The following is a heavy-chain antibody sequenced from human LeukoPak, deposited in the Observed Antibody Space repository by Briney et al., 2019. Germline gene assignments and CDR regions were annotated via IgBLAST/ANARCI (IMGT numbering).Heavy chain of an antibody. V-gene: IGHV3-30-3*01. CDR2: ISYDGSNK. J-gene: IGHJ4*02. CDR3: ARDYPDGGGGRYFDWLPVF. Sequence: PGRSLRLSCAASGFTFSSYAMHWVRQAPGKGLEWVAVISYDGSNKYYADSVKGRFTISRDNAKNSLYLQMNSLRVEDTAVYYCARDYPDGGGGRYFDWLPVFWGQGTLVTVSS. D-gene: IGHD3-9*01. CDR1: GFTFSSYA.